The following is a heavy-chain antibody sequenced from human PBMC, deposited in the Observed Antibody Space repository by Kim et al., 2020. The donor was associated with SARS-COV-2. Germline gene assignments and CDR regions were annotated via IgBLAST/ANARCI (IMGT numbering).Heavy chain of an antibody. V-gene: IGHV4-31*03. CDR3: ARAETMFGVVIGCFDY. J-gene: IGHJ4*02. CDR2: IYYSGST. Sequence: SETLSLTCTVSGGSISSGGYYWSWIRQHPGKGLEWIGYIYYSGSTYYNPSLKSRVTISVDTSKNQFSLKLSSVTAADTAVYYCARAETMFGVVIGCFDYWGQGTLVTVSS. D-gene: IGHD3-3*01. CDR1: GGSISSGGYY.